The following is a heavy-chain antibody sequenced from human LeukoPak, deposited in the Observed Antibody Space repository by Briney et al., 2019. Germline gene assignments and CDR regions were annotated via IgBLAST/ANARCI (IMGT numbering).Heavy chain of an antibody. D-gene: IGHD5-12*01. Sequence: PGGSLRLSCAASGFTFSDYWMSWVRQTPEKELQWVANIKPDGSEGYFINSVKGRFTISRNNAKNSLYLQMNSLRAEDTAVYYCARPVDYNAGDYWGQGTLVTVSS. CDR2: IKPDGSEG. CDR1: GFTFSDYW. V-gene: IGHV3-7*01. J-gene: IGHJ4*02. CDR3: ARPVDYNAGDY.